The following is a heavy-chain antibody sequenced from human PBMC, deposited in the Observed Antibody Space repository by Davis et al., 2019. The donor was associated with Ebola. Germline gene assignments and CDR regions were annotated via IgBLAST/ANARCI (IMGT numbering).Heavy chain of an antibody. Sequence: ASVKVSCKAYGYTFTSYGISWVRQAPGQGLEWMGWIRGYNGNTNYAQKVQGRVTMTIDTSTSTAHMELRGLRSDDTAVYHCAREAEVDGSIFFLHWGQGTLVTVSS. J-gene: IGHJ1*01. V-gene: IGHV1-18*01. D-gene: IGHD3-10*01. CDR1: GYTFTSYG. CDR3: AREAEVDGSIFFLH. CDR2: IRGYNGNT.